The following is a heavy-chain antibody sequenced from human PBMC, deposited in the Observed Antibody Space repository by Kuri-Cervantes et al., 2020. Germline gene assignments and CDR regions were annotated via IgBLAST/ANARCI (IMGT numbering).Heavy chain of an antibody. CDR2: INHSGST. D-gene: IGHD3-10*01. CDR1: GFTFSNAW. Sequence: GSLRLSCAASGFTFSNAWMSWVRQAPGKGLEWIGEINHSGSTNYNPSLKSRVTISVDTSKNQFSLKLSSVTAADTAAYYCARGRGYYGSGIWFDPWGQGTLVTVSS. V-gene: IGHV4-34*01. J-gene: IGHJ5*02. CDR3: ARGRGYYGSGIWFDP.